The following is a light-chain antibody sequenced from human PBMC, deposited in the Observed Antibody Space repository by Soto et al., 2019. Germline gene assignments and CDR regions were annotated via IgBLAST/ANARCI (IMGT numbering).Light chain of an antibody. CDR2: TNN. J-gene: IGLJ2*01. CDR1: RSNIGSNY. V-gene: IGLV1-47*01. CDR3: ATWDDSLSGVV. Sequence: QSVLTQPPSASATTGQRITISCSGSRSNIGSNYVYWYRQLPGTAPKLLIYTNNQRPSGVPDRFSGSKSGTSASLAISGLRSEDEADYYCATWDDSLSGVVFGGGTKLTVL.